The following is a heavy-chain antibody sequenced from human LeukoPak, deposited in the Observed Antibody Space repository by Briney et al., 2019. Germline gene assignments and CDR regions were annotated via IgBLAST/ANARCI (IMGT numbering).Heavy chain of an antibody. Sequence: GGSLRLSCAASGFTFSSYNMNWVRQATGEGLEGVSSIGSSSSYIYYADSVKGRFNISRDNAKNSLYLQMNSLRAEDTAVYYCARGYSSSWYYFDYWGQGTLVTVSS. D-gene: IGHD6-13*01. J-gene: IGHJ4*02. V-gene: IGHV3-21*01. CDR3: ARGYSSSWYYFDY. CDR1: GFTFSSYN. CDR2: IGSSSSYI.